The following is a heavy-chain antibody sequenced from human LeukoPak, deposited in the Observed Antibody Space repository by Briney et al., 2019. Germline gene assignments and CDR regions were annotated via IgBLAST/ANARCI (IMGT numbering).Heavy chain of an antibody. D-gene: IGHD3-22*01. J-gene: IGHJ4*02. Sequence: PGGSLRLSCAASGFTFSNYAMHWVRQAPGKGLEWVAIISYDGSNKCGGSNKYCADSVKGRFTISRDNSKNTLYLQMNSLRAEDTAVYYCATDKNYYDSSGYPFNFWGQGTLVTVSS. V-gene: IGHV3-30*04. CDR1: GFTFSNYA. CDR3: ATDKNYYDSSGYPFNF. CDR2: ISYDGSNKCGGSNK.